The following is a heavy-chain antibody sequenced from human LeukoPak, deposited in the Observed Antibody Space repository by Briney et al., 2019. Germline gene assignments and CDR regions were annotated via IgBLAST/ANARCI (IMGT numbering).Heavy chain of an antibody. V-gene: IGHV3-66*01. Sequence: HPGGSLRLSCAASGFTFSNYAMSWVRQAPGKGLEWGSVIYSGGSTYDADSVKGRFTISRDNSKNTLYLQMNSLRAEDTAVYYCAREGSMTYYDILTGMDPWGQGTLVTVSS. CDR2: IYSGGST. J-gene: IGHJ5*02. D-gene: IGHD3-9*01. CDR3: AREGSMTYYDILTGMDP. CDR1: GFTFSNYA.